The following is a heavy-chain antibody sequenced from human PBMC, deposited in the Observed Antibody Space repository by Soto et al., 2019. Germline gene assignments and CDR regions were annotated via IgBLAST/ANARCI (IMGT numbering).Heavy chain of an antibody. V-gene: IGHV2-5*02. J-gene: IGHJ5*02. Sequence: QITLKESGPTVVKPKQTLTLTCTYPGYSLTTSGVGVGWIRQPPGKALQWLALFYWDDDNRYRPSLKSRLTITTDAPKTQVVLTMTNMGPVDTATYYCAQGYFSSLYENGWFDPWGQGILVTVSS. CDR3: AQGYFSSLYENGWFDP. D-gene: IGHD6-13*01. CDR1: GYSLTTSGVG. CDR2: FYWDDDN.